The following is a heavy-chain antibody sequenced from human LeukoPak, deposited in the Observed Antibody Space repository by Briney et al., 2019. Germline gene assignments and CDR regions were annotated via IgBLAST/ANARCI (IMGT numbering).Heavy chain of an antibody. V-gene: IGHV4-34*01. D-gene: IGHD6-13*01. CDR1: GGSFSGYY. J-gene: IGHJ6*03. Sequence: SETLSLTCAVYGGSFSGYYWSWIRQPPGKGLEWIGEINHSGSTNYNPSLKSRVTISVDTSENQFSLKLSSVTAADTAVYYCASKAYKKAAAGTDYYYYMDVWGKGTTVTVSS. CDR2: INHSGST. CDR3: ASKAYKKAAAGTDYYYYMDV.